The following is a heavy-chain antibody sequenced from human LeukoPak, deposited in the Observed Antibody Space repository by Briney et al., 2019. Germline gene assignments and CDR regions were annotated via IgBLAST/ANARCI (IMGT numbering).Heavy chain of an antibody. V-gene: IGHV1-18*01. J-gene: IGHJ4*02. CDR2: ISAYNGNT. D-gene: IGHD3-22*01. Sequence: GASVKVSCKASGYTFTSYGISWVLQAPGQGLEWMGWISAYNGNTNYAQKLQGRVTMTTDTSTSTAYMELRSLRSDDTAVYYCAREYGYYDSSGYYSDYWGQGTLVTVSS. CDR3: AREYGYYDSSGYYSDY. CDR1: GYTFTSYG.